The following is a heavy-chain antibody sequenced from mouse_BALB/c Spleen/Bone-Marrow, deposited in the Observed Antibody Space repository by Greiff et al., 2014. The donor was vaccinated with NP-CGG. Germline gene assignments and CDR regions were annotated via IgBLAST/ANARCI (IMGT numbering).Heavy chain of an antibody. CDR3: AAITTVVARYAMDY. V-gene: IGHV5-17*02. D-gene: IGHD1-1*01. CDR2: ISSGSSTI. J-gene: IGHJ4*01. Sequence: EVQRVESGGGLVQPGGSRKLSCAASGFTFSSFGMHWVRQAPEKGLEWVAYISSGSSTIYYADTVKGRFTISRDNPKNTLFLQMTSLRSEDTAMYYCAAITTVVARYAMDYWGRGTSVTVSS. CDR1: GFTFSSFG.